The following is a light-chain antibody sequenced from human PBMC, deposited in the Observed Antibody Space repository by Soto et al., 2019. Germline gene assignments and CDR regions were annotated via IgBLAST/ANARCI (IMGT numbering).Light chain of an antibody. V-gene: IGKV3-15*01. CDR2: GPS. CDR1: QSVSSN. Sequence: EIVMTQSPATLSVSPGERATLSCRASQSVSSNLAWYQQKPGQAPRLLIYGPSTRATGIPARVSGSGSGTEFTLTISSLQSEDFAVYYCQQYNNWPPMAFGQGNKVEIK. J-gene: IGKJ1*01. CDR3: QQYNNWPPMA.